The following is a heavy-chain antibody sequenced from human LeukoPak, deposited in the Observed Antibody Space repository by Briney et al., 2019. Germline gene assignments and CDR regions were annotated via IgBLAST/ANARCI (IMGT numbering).Heavy chain of an antibody. CDR1: GFTFSSYG. J-gene: IGHJ6*02. Sequence: GGSLRLSCAASGFTFSSYGMHWVRQAPGKGLEWVAFIRYDGSNKYYADSVKGRFTISRDNSENTLYLQMNSLRAEDTAVYYCAKDSVERFGELFSYYYYYGMDVWGQGTTVTVSS. CDR3: AKDSVERFGELFSYYYYYGMDV. D-gene: IGHD3-10*01. V-gene: IGHV3-30*02. CDR2: IRYDGSNK.